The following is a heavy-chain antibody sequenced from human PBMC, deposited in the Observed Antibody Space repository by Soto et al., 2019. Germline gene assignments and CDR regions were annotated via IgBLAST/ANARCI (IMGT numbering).Heavy chain of an antibody. J-gene: IGHJ4*02. Sequence: PSETLSLTCAVYGGSFSNYFWSWIRQSPGKGLEWIGEISHSGSTNYNPPLESRATISVDTSKNQFSLRLSSVTAADTAVYYCARVPSSGDYFFYFDYWGQGTLVTVSS. V-gene: IGHV4-34*01. D-gene: IGHD2-21*02. CDR3: ARVPSSGDYFFYFDY. CDR2: ISHSGST. CDR1: GGSFSNYF.